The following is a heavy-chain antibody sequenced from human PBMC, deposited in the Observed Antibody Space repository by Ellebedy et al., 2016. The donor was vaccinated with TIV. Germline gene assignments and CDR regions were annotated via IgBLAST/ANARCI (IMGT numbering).Heavy chain of an antibody. V-gene: IGHV3-48*04. CDR1: GFAFNNYN. J-gene: IGHJ4*02. CDR3: ARDMGRWLQFLAY. D-gene: IGHD5-24*01. Sequence: GGSLRPSCAASGFAFNNYNMIWVRQATGKGLEWNSYISSDGITTDYAGSVKGRFTISRDNAKASVYLQMKSLRAEDTAVYYCARDMGRWLQFLAYWGQGTLVTVSS. CDR2: ISSDGITT.